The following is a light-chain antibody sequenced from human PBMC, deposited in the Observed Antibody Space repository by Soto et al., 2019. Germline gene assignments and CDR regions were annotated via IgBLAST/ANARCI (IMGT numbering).Light chain of an antibody. J-gene: IGKJ1*01. V-gene: IGKV1-33*01. CDR3: QQYDNLPWT. CDR2: DAS. Sequence: DVQMTQSPSSLSASVGDRVTITCQASQDIRKYLNWYQQKPGKAPKLLIYDASNLETGVPSRFSGSGSGTDFTFTISSLQPEDIATYYCQQYDNLPWTFGQGTKVEIK. CDR1: QDIRKY.